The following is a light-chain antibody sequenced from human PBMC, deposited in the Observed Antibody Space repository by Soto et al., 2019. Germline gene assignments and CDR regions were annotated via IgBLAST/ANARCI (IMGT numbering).Light chain of an antibody. Sequence: QSVLTQPASVSGSPGQSITISCTGTSSDVGTYNLVSWHQHHPGKAPKLIIYEGSKRPSGVSNRFSGSKSGNTASLTISGLQAEDEADYYCCSYAGSWVFGGGTKVTVL. CDR3: CSYAGSWV. V-gene: IGLV2-23*01. CDR1: SSDVGTYNL. CDR2: EGS. J-gene: IGLJ3*02.